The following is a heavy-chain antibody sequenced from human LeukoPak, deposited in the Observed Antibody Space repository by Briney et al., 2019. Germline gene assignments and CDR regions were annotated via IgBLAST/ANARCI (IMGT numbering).Heavy chain of an antibody. J-gene: IGHJ4*02. V-gene: IGHV3-11*04. Sequence: GGSLRLSCAASGFTFSDYYMSWIRQAPGKGLEWVSYIAGGGSRIPHADSLKGRFTISWDNAVDSLYLQMNSLRAEDTAVYYCATGNGNYGEVAYWGQGTLVAVSS. CDR2: IAGGGSRI. CDR1: GFTFSDYY. D-gene: IGHD4-17*01. CDR3: ATGNGNYGEVAY.